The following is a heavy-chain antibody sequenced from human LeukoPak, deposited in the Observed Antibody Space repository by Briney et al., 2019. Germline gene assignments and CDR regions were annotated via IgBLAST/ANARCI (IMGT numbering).Heavy chain of an antibody. D-gene: IGHD1-26*01. CDR3: ARWDLDYYYYYSLDV. CDR2: MNPNSGDT. Sequence: ASVKVSCKASGFTFTGYYTHWMRQAPGQGLEWMGWMNPNSGDTLYAPKFQGRVTMTRDTSLSTAYMELHRLTSDDSAIYYCARWDLDYYYYYSLDVWGQGTAVTVSS. J-gene: IGHJ6*02. CDR1: GFTFTGYY. V-gene: IGHV1-2*02.